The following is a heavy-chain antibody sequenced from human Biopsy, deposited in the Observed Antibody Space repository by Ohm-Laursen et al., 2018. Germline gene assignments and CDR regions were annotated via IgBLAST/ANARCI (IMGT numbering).Heavy chain of an antibody. CDR2: IFYRGST. J-gene: IGHJ5*02. CDR3: ARDYDTSGYYYAS. Sequence: PSETLSLTCTVSGGSISNNNYYWGWIRQPPGKGLEWIGSIFYRGSTHYKPSLKSRVNISVDTSKNQFSLKLNSVTAADTAVYYCARDYDTSGYYYASWGQGTLVTVSS. CDR1: GGSISNNNYY. D-gene: IGHD3-22*01. V-gene: IGHV4-39*01.